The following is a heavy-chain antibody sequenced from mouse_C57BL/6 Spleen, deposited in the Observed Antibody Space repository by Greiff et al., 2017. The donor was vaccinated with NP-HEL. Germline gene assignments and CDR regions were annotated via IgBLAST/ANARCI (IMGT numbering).Heavy chain of an antibody. CDR1: GYAFSSSW. Sequence: QVQLQQSGPELVKPGASVKISCKASGYAFSSSWMNWVKQRPGKGLEWIGRIYPGDGDTNYNGKFKGKATLTADKSSSTAYMQLSSLTSEDSAVYFCARARDYGWFAYWGQGTLVTVSA. CDR3: ARARDYGWFAY. D-gene: IGHD2-4*01. J-gene: IGHJ3*01. V-gene: IGHV1-82*01. CDR2: IYPGDGDT.